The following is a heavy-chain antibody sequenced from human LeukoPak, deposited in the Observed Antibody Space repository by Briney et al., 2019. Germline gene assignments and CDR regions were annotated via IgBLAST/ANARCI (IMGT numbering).Heavy chain of an antibody. J-gene: IGHJ5*02. CDR2: INAGNGNT. CDR1: GYTFTSYA. D-gene: IGHD3-9*01. CDR3: ARDQDTYYDILTGFNWFDP. Sequence: ASVKVSCKASGYTFTSYAMHWVRQAPGQRLEWMGWINAGNGNTKYSQKFQGRVTITRDTSASTAYMELSSLRSEDTAVYYCARDQDTYYDILTGFNWFDPWGQGTLVTVSS. V-gene: IGHV1-3*01.